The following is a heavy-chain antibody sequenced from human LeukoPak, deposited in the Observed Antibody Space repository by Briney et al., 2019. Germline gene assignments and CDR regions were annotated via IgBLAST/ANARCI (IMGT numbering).Heavy chain of an antibody. J-gene: IGHJ4*02. V-gene: IGHV4-39*07. D-gene: IGHD6-19*01. CDR2: IYYSGST. CDR1: GGSISSSSYY. Sequence: SETLSLTCTVSGGSISSSSYYWGWIRQPPGKGLEWIGSIYYSGSTYYNPSLKSRVTISVDTSKNQFSLKLSSLTAADTAVYYCARASTVAGTPGYFDYWGQGTLVTVSS. CDR3: ARASTVAGTPGYFDY.